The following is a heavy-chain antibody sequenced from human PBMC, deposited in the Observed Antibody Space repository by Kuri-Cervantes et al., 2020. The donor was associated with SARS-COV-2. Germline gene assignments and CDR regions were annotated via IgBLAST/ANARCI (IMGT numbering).Heavy chain of an antibody. CDR1: GGSLSGYF. Sequence: GSLRLSCSVSGGSLSGYFWSWIRQPPGKGLEWIGEINHSGTTNSNPSLKSRVSISIDTSKNQLSLKLSSVTAADTAVYYCAREYCGGDCSIDYWGQGTLVTVSS. V-gene: IGHV4-34*01. D-gene: IGHD2-21*02. CDR2: INHSGTT. J-gene: IGHJ4*02. CDR3: AREYCGGDCSIDY.